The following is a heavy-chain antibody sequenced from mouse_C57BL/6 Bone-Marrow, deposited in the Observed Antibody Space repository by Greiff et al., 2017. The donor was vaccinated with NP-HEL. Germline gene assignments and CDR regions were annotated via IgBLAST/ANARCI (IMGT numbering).Heavy chain of an antibody. Sequence: EVKLMESGGGLVKPGGSLKLSCAASGFTFSSYAMSWVRQTPEKRLEWVATISDGGSYTYYPDNVKGRFTISRDNAKNNRYLQMSHLKSEDTAMYYCARTTVVVNYFDYWGQGTTLTVSS. J-gene: IGHJ2*01. CDR2: ISDGGSYT. CDR1: GFTFSSYA. CDR3: ARTTVVVNYFDY. V-gene: IGHV5-4*03. D-gene: IGHD1-1*01.